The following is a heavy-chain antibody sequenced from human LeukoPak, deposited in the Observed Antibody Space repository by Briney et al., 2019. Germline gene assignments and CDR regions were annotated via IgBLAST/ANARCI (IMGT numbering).Heavy chain of an antibody. V-gene: IGHV1-2*02. Sequence: ASVKVSCKASGYTFTGYYMHWVRQAPGQGLEWMGWINPNSGGTNYAQKFQGRVTMTRDTSISTAYMELSRLRSDDTAVYYCARGRGRGYCSSTSCRPPYDAFDIWGQGTMVTVSS. J-gene: IGHJ3*02. CDR1: GYTFTGYY. CDR3: ARGRGRGYCSSTSCRPPYDAFDI. D-gene: IGHD2-2*01. CDR2: INPNSGGT.